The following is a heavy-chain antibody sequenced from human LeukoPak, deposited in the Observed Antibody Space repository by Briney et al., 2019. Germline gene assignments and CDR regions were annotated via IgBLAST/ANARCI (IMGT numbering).Heavy chain of an antibody. CDR3: ARSHQGAHFDY. D-gene: IGHD1-26*01. CDR2: IYYSGST. Sequence: PSETLSLTCTLSGGSISSGDYYWRWIRQPPGTGLEWIGYIYYSGSTNYNPSLKSRVTISVDTSKNQFSLKLSSVTAADTAVYYCARSHQGAHFDYWGQGTLVTVSS. J-gene: IGHJ4*02. CDR1: GGSISSGDYY. V-gene: IGHV4-61*08.